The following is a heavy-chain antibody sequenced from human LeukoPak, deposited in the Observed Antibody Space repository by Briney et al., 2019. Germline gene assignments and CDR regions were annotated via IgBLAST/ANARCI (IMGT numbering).Heavy chain of an antibody. J-gene: IGHJ4*02. D-gene: IGHD5-12*01. CDR3: ARGPSGYHNT. CDR1: GFSFSTYG. CDR2: ISGSGGST. Sequence: GGSLRLSCVASGFSFSTYGMSWVRQAPGKGLEWVSAISGSGGSTYYADSVKGRFTISRDNSKNTLYLQMNSLRAEDTAVYYCARGPSGYHNTGGQGTLVTVSS. V-gene: IGHV3-23*01.